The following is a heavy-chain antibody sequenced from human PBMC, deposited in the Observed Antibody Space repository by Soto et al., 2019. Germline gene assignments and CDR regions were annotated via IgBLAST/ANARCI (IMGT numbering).Heavy chain of an antibody. Sequence: PSETLSLTYTVSGGYISSSSYYWGWIRQPPGKGLEWIGSIYYSGYTYYNPSLKSRVTISVDTSKNQFSLKLSSVTAADTAMYYCARHNGPLYVGYYYDMDVWGQGTTVTVSS. J-gene: IGHJ6*02. CDR1: GGYISSSSYY. CDR2: IYYSGYT. D-gene: IGHD3-16*01. CDR3: ARHNGPLYVGYYYDMDV. V-gene: IGHV4-39*01.